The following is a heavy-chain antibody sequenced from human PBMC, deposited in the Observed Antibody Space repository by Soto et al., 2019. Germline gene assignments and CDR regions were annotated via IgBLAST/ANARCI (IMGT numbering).Heavy chain of an antibody. Sequence: SETLSLTCAVHGGSFSGYYWSWIRQPPGKGLEWIGYIYYSGSTNYNPSLKSRVTISVDTSKYQFSLKLSSVTAADTAVYYCARGGPGIAAAENWFEPWGQGTLVTVSS. D-gene: IGHD6-13*01. V-gene: IGHV4-59*01. CDR2: IYYSGST. CDR1: GGSFSGYY. CDR3: ARGGPGIAAAENWFEP. J-gene: IGHJ5*02.